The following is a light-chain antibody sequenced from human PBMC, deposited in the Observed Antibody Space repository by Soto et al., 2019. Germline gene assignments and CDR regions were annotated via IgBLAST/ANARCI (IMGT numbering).Light chain of an antibody. V-gene: IGLV2-23*02. CDR3: CSYGGSRAV. J-gene: IGLJ7*01. Sequence: QSARIKPASVSGSPGQSITISCTGTRSDVGSHNLVSWYQQHPGQAPKLMIYEVSKRPLGVSARFSASKSGNTASLTISGLQAEDEADYYCCSYGGSRAVFGGGTQLTVL. CDR2: EVS. CDR1: RSDVGSHNL.